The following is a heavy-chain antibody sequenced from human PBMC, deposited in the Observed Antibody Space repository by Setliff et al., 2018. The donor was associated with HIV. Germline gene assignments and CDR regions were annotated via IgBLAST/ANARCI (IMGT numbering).Heavy chain of an antibody. Sequence: SETLSLTCTVSGGSISRRDYCWGWIRQPPGKGLEWIGSVYYTWNTYYNPSLKSRVPVSVDTSKNQFSLKLSSVTAADTAVYYCARHSIAVVIGVPERDDAFDIWGHGTMVTVSS. D-gene: IGHD2-21*01. J-gene: IGHJ3*02. CDR2: VYYTWNT. V-gene: IGHV4-39*01. CDR3: ARHSIAVVIGVPERDDAFDI. CDR1: GGSISRRDYC.